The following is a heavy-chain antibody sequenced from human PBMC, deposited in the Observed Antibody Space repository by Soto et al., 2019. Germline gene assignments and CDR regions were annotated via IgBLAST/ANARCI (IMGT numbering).Heavy chain of an antibody. CDR3: VKDQGGYSGYVFDY. CDR2: ISSNGGST. D-gene: IGHD5-12*01. V-gene: IGHV3-64D*06. Sequence: HPGGSLRLSCAASGFTFSSYAMSWVRQAPGKGLEWVSAISSNGGSTYYADSVKGRFTISRDNSKNTLYLQMSSLRAEDTAVYYCVKDQGGYSGYVFDYWGQGTLVTVSS. CDR1: GFTFSSYA. J-gene: IGHJ4*02.